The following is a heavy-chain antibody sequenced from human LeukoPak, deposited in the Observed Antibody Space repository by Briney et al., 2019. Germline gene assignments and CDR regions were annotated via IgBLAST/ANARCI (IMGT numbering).Heavy chain of an antibody. Sequence: PGGSLRLSCAASGFTFSDCAIHWVRQASGTGLEWVGLIESKAQGYATVYAASMKGRFTISRDELKNTAFLQLNSLKTDDTAVYYCTRDGGSYSHLDFWGQGTLVTVSS. V-gene: IGHV3-73*01. CDR2: IESKAQGYAT. J-gene: IGHJ4*02. CDR1: GFTFSDCA. CDR3: TRDGGSYSHLDF. D-gene: IGHD1-26*01.